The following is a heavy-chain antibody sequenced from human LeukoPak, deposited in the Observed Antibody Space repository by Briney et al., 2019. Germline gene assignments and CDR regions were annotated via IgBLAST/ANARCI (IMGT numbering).Heavy chain of an antibody. V-gene: IGHV3-21*01. CDR3: ARGQSYGWFDP. CDR2: ISGSSSYI. CDR1: GFTFSTYS. J-gene: IGHJ5*02. Sequence: PGGSLRLSCAASGFTFSTYSMNWVRQAPGKGLEWVLSISGSSSYIYYADSVRGRFTISRDNAKNSLYLQMNSLRAEDTAVYYCARGQSYGWFDPWGQGTLVTVSS. D-gene: IGHD5-18*01.